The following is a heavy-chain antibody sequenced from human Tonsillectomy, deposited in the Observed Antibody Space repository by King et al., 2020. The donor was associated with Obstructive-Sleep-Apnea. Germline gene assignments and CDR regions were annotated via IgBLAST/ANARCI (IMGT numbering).Heavy chain of an antibody. D-gene: IGHD3-10*01. CDR2: IYASDSYT. V-gene: IGHV5-10-1*03. CDR3: ARLGITMIRGPTDY. Sequence: VQLVESGAEVKKPGESLRISCKGSGYSFPSYWISWVRQMPGKGLEWMGRIYASDSYTNYSPSFQGHVTISADKSISTAYLQCSSLKASDTAMYYCARLGITMIRGPTDYWGQGTLVTVSS. J-gene: IGHJ4*02. CDR1: GYSFPSYW.